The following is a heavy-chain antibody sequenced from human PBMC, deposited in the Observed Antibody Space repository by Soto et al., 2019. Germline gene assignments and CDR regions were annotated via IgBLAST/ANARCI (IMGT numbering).Heavy chain of an antibody. J-gene: IGHJ4*02. CDR2: ISPWKGNT. Sequence: QVQLVQSGAEVKKPGASVKVSCKASGYNFMPYGVNWVRQAPGQGPEWMGWISPWKGNTNYAQSFQGRVTMTTDTSTSTAYMELRSLTSDDTAVYYCARDLDPSGSYYTDYWGPGTLVTVSS. CDR1: GYNFMPYG. CDR3: ARDLDPSGSYYTDY. V-gene: IGHV1-18*04. D-gene: IGHD3-10*01.